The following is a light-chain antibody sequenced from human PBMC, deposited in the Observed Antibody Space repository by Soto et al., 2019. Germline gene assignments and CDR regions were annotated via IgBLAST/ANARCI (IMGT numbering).Light chain of an antibody. V-gene: IGLV1-44*01. CDR3: AAWDDSLIGVV. CDR2: TNN. Sequence: QAVVTQPPSASGTPGQRVTISCSGSSSNIGSNTVNWYQQLPGMAPKLLIYTNNQRPSGVPDRFSGSKSGTSASLAISGLQSEDEADYYCAAWDDSLIGVVFGGGTKLTVL. J-gene: IGLJ2*01. CDR1: SSNIGSNT.